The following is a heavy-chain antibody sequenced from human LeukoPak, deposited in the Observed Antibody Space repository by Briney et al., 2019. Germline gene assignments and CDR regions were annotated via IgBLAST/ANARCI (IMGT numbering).Heavy chain of an antibody. J-gene: IGHJ4*02. Sequence: GGSLGLSCAASGLTISSYSMNWVRQAPGKGLQWVSYISSSSSTIYYADSVKGRFTISRDNAKNSLYLQMNSLRAEDTAVYHCARALWFGETFPAYWGQGTLVTVSS. CDR3: ARALWFGETFPAY. D-gene: IGHD3-10*01. CDR2: ISSSSSTI. V-gene: IGHV3-48*01. CDR1: GLTISSYS.